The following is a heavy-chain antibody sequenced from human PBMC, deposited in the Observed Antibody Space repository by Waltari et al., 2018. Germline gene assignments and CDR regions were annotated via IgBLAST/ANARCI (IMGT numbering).Heavy chain of an antibody. CDR2: ISSSTTT. Sequence: EVQLVESGGGLVQPGESLRLSCAGSGCTFSTYTMNWVRQAPGKGLEWVSYISSSTTTYYADYVKGRFTISRDNAKNSLYLQMNSLRAEDTALYYCARGRDGYIQDVFDIWGQGTMVSVSS. J-gene: IGHJ3*02. CDR1: GCTFSTYT. CDR3: ARGRDGYIQDVFDI. D-gene: IGHD5-12*01. V-gene: IGHV3-48*01.